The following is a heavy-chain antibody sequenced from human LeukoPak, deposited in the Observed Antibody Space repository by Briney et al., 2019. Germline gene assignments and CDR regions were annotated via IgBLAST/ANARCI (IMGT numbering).Heavy chain of an antibody. D-gene: IGHD4-17*01. J-gene: IGHJ4*02. CDR1: GFTFNTYA. V-gene: IGHV3-23*01. Sequence: GGSLRLSCAASGFTFNTYAMSWVRQAPGKGLEWVSSISENGESTYYADSVKGRFSISRDNSRNTLYLQMNSLRAEDTAVYYCASYFHYGDYASLWYWGQGTLVTVSS. CDR2: ISENGEST. CDR3: ASYFHYGDYASLWY.